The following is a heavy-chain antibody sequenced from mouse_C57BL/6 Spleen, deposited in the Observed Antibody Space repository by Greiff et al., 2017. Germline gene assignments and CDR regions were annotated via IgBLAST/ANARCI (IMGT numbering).Heavy chain of an antibody. Sequence: VQLQQSGPELVKPGASVKISCKASGYTFTDYYMNWVKQSHGKSLEWIGDINPHNGGTSYNQKFKGKATLPVDKSSSTAYMELRSLTSEGSAVYYCARYYYGSSYWFAYWGQGTLVTVSA. V-gene: IGHV1-26*01. CDR3: ARYYYGSSYWFAY. D-gene: IGHD1-1*01. CDR1: GYTFTDYY. J-gene: IGHJ3*01. CDR2: INPHNGGT.